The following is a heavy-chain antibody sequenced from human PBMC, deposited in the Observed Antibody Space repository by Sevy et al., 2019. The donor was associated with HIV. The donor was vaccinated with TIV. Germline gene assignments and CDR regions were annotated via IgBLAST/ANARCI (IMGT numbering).Heavy chain of an antibody. J-gene: IGHJ4*02. V-gene: IGHV4-59*13. Sequence: SETLSLTCTVSGGSIRSYYWSWIRQPPGKGLEWIGYIYYSGSTNYNPSLKSRVTISADTSKKQFSLNLSSVTAADTAEYYCAGGGGPRSPPTSWGQGTLVTVSS. CDR1: GGSIRSYY. CDR2: IYYSGST. D-gene: IGHD3-10*01. CDR3: AGGGGPRSPPTS.